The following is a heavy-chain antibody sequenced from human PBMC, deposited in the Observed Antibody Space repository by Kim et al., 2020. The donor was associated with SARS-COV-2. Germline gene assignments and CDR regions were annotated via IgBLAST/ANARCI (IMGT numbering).Heavy chain of an antibody. D-gene: IGHD3-22*01. CDR3: ARVRPYGYYDSSGYPDY. Sequence: ASVKVSCKASGYTFTSYAMNWVRQAPGQGLEWMGWINTNTGNPTYAQGFTGRFVFSLDTSVSTAYLQISSLKAEDTAVYYCARVRPYGYYDSSGYPDYWGQGTLVTVSS. V-gene: IGHV7-4-1*02. CDR1: GYTFTSYA. J-gene: IGHJ4*02. CDR2: INTNTGNP.